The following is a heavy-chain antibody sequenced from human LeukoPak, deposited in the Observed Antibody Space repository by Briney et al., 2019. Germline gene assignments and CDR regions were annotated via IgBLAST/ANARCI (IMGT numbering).Heavy chain of an antibody. CDR1: GFTVSSNY. D-gene: IGHD5-18*01. CDR3: ASAPGGGLQLWFGK. V-gene: IGHV3-66*01. CDR2: IYSGGST. Sequence: GGSLRLSCAASGFTVSSNYMSWARQAPGKGLEWVSVIYSGGSTYYADSVKGRFTISRDNSKNTLYLQMNSLRAEDTAVYYCASAPGGGLQLWFGKWGQGTLVTVSS. J-gene: IGHJ4*02.